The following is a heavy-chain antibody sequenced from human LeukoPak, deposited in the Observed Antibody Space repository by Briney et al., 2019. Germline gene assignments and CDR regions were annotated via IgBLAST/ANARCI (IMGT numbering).Heavy chain of an antibody. CDR3: AYRSGRNGDSDY. Sequence: SVKVSCKASGGTFSSYAISGVRQAPGQGLEWMGGIIPIFGTANYAQKFQGRVTITADESTRTAYMELSSLRSEHTAVYYCAYRSGRNGDSDYWGQGTLVTVSS. CDR1: GGTFSSYA. CDR2: IIPIFGTA. J-gene: IGHJ4*02. D-gene: IGHD4-17*01. V-gene: IGHV1-69*13.